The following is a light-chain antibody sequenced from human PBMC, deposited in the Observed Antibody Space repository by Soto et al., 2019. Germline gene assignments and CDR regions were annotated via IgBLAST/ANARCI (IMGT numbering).Light chain of an antibody. J-gene: IGKJ5*01. Sequence: AIQMTQSPSSLSASVGDRVTITCRASQGIRNALGWYQQKPGKAPKLLIYAAFSLQSGVPSRFSGSGSGTDFTLTIISLQPEDFATYFCLQDYNYPITFGQGTRLEIK. V-gene: IGKV1-6*01. CDR3: LQDYNYPIT. CDR1: QGIRNA. CDR2: AAF.